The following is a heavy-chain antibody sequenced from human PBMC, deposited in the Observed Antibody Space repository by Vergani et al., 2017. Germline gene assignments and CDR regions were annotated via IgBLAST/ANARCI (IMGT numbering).Heavy chain of an antibody. Sequence: QVQLVQSGAEVKKPGSSVKVSCKASGGTFSSYTISWVRQAPGQGLEWMGRIIPILGIANYAQKFQGRVTITADKSTSTAYMELRSLRSDDTAVYYCARDPDIVVVPAAPYYYYYYGMDVWGQGTTVTVSS. CDR1: GGTFSSYT. J-gene: IGHJ6*02. V-gene: IGHV1-69*08. D-gene: IGHD2-2*01. CDR3: ARDPDIVVVPAAPYYYYYYGMDV. CDR2: IIPILGIA.